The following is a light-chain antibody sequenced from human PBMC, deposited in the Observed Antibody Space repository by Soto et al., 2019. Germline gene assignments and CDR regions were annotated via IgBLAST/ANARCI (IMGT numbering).Light chain of an antibody. CDR1: SSDVGGYNF. J-gene: IGLJ2*01. CDR2: EVS. Sequence: QSALTQPASVSGSPGQSITISCTGTSSDVGGYNFVSWYQQHPGRAPKLIISEVSNRPSGVSSRFSGSKSGNTASLTISGLQAEDEADYYCSSYTSRGTLVFGGGTKLTVL. CDR3: SSYTSRGTLV. V-gene: IGLV2-14*01.